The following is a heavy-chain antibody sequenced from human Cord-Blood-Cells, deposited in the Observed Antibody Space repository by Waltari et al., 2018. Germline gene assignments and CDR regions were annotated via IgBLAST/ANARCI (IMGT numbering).Heavy chain of an antibody. V-gene: IGHV1-69*01. J-gene: IGHJ4*02. CDR2: IIPIFGTA. D-gene: IGHD6-6*01. Sequence: APGQGLEWMGGIIPIFGTANYAQKFQGRVTITADESTSTAYMELSSLRSEDTAVYYCARSSAIAARRYYFDYWGQGTLVTVSS. CDR3: ARSSAIAARRYYFDY.